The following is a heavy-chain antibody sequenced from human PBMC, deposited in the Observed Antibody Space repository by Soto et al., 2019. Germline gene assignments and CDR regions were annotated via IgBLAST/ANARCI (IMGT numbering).Heavy chain of an antibody. CDR1: GFTFSSYG. CDR2: IWYDGSNK. D-gene: IGHD2-2*01. CDR3: AKEKIGTSCCNWCDP. Sequence: GGSLRLSCAASGFTFSSYGMHWVRQAPGKGLEWVAVIWYDGSNKYYADSVKGRFTISRDNSKNTLYLQMNSLRAEDTAVYYCAKEKIGTSCCNWCDPWGQGT. J-gene: IGHJ5*02. V-gene: IGHV3-33*06.